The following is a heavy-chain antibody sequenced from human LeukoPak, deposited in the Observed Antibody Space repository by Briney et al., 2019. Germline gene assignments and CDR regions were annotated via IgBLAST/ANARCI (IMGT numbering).Heavy chain of an antibody. CDR1: GGSISSYY. V-gene: IGHV4-59*01. CDR3: ARGRIRYDDYSSGWFVFFEF. Sequence: SETLSLTCTVSGGSISSYYWSWIRQPPGKGLEWIGYIYYSGSTNYNPSLKSRVTISVDTSKNQFSLKLSSVTAADTAVYYCARGRIRYDDYSSGWFVFFEFWGQGSLVTVSS. J-gene: IGHJ4*02. CDR2: IYYSGST. D-gene: IGHD6-19*01.